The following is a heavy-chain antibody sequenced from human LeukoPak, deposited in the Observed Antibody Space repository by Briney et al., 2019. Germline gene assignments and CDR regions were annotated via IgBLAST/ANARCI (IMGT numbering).Heavy chain of an antibody. CDR2: INSDGSDT. D-gene: IGHD5-12*01. Sequence: RTGGSLRLSCAASGFTFSSYWMHWVRQAPGKGPVWVSRINSDGSDTSYADSVKGRFTISRDNAKNSLYLQMNSLRAEDTAVYYCARVGSVSVANGWGQGTLVTVSS. CDR3: ARVGSVSVANG. J-gene: IGHJ4*02. V-gene: IGHV3-74*01. CDR1: GFTFSSYW.